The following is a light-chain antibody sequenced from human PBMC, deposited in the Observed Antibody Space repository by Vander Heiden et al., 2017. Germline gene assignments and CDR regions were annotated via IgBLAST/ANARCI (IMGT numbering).Light chain of an antibody. V-gene: IGLV2-11*01. J-gene: IGLJ2*01. CDR1: SSDVGGYNY. CDR3: CSYAGSYTLV. Sequence: QSALTQPRSVSGSPGPSVTISCTGTSSDVGGYNYVSWYQQHPGKAPKLMIYDVSKRPSGVPDRFSGPKSGNTASLTISGLQAEDEADYYCCSYAGSYTLVFGGGTKLTVL. CDR2: DVS.